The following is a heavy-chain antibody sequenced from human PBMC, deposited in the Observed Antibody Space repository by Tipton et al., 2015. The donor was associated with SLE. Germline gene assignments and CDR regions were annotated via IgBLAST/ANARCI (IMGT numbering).Heavy chain of an antibody. V-gene: IGHV3-30*03. J-gene: IGHJ4*02. D-gene: IGHD6-19*01. CDR1: GFTFSNYG. CDR2: ISYDGSNK. CDR3: ASSGWPGNY. Sequence: RSLRLSCAASGFTFSNYGIHWVRQAPGKRLEWVAVISYDGSNKYYADSVKGRFTISRDNSKNTLYLQMNSLRAEDTAVYYCASSGWPGNYWGQGTLVTVSS.